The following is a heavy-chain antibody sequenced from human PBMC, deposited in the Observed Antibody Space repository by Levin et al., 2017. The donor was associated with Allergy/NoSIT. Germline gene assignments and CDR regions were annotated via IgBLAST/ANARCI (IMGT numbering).Heavy chain of an antibody. CDR1: GFTFRNYA. CDR2: SSASGVST. Sequence: GGSLRLSCVASGFTFRNYAMSWVRQAPGKGLEWVSVSSASGVSTDYADSVKGRFTISRDNSKNTMYLQMNRLRAEDTAVYYCAKMGTYYGSGSHDAFDIWGQGTMVTVSS. V-gene: IGHV3-23*01. CDR3: AKMGTYYGSGSHDAFDI. D-gene: IGHD3-10*01. J-gene: IGHJ3*02.